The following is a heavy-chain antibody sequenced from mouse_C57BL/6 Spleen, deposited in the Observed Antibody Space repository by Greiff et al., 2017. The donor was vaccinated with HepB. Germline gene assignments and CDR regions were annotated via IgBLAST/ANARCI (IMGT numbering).Heavy chain of an antibody. Sequence: QVQLQQPGAELVRPGSSVKLSCKASGYTFTSYWMHWVKQRPIQGLEWIGNIDPSDSETHYNQKFKDKATLTVDKSSSTAYMQLSSLTSEDSAVYYCARTPTNYGSSSWFAYWGQGTLVTVSA. CDR2: IDPSDSET. CDR1: GYTFTSYW. CDR3: ARTPTNYGSSSWFAY. V-gene: IGHV1-52*01. D-gene: IGHD1-1*01. J-gene: IGHJ3*01.